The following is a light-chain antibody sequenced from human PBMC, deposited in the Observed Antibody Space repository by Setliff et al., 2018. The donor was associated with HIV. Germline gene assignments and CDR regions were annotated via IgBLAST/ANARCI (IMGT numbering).Light chain of an antibody. J-gene: IGLJ1*01. CDR1: SSNIGSNT. V-gene: IGLV1-44*01. Sequence: SFLTQPPSASGTPGQRVTISCSGSSSNIGSNTVNWYQQLPGTAPKLLIYMNDQRPSGVPDRFTGSKSGTSGSLAISGLQSEDEADYYCAAWHDSLNRYVFGTGTKVTVL. CDR2: MND. CDR3: AAWHDSLNRYV.